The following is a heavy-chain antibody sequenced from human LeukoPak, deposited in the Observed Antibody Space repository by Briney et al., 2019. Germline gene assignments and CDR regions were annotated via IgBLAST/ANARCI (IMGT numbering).Heavy chain of an antibody. Sequence: SQTLSLTCTVSGGSISSGGYYWSWIRQHPGKGLEWIGYIYYSGSTYYNPSLKSRVTISVDTSKNQFSLKLSSETAADTAVYYCARAHGSGYDPPSFDYWGQGTLVTVSS. J-gene: IGHJ4*02. CDR1: GGSISSGGYY. D-gene: IGHD5-12*01. CDR3: ARAHGSGYDPPSFDY. CDR2: IYYSGST. V-gene: IGHV4-31*03.